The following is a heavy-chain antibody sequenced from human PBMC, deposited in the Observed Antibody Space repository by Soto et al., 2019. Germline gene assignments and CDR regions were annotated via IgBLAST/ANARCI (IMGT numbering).Heavy chain of an antibody. Sequence: QVQLQASGPGLVKPSGTLSLTCAVSGGSISSSNWWSWVRQPPGKGLEWIGELYHSGSTNYNPSLKRRVTISVDKSKNQFALKLSSVTAADTAVYYCARAVTGGYSGYDVARTYGFDPWGQGTLVTVSS. CDR1: GGSISSSNW. D-gene: IGHD5-12*01. J-gene: IGHJ5*02. V-gene: IGHV4-4*02. CDR2: LYHSGST. CDR3: ARAVTGGYSGYDVARTYGFDP.